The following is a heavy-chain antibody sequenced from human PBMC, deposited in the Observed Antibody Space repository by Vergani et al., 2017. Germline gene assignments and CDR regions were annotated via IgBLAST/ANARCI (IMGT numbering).Heavy chain of an antibody. Sequence: VQLVESGGGLVQPGGSLRLSCAASGFTFSSYGMHWVRQAPGKGLEWVAVIWYDGSNKYYADSVKGRFTISRDNSKNTLYLQMNSLRAEDTAVYYCARDRITMVRGDAFDIWGQGTMVTVSS. V-gene: IGHV3-33*08. CDR3: ARDRITMVRGDAFDI. D-gene: IGHD3-10*01. CDR1: GFTFSSYG. J-gene: IGHJ3*02. CDR2: IWYDGSNK.